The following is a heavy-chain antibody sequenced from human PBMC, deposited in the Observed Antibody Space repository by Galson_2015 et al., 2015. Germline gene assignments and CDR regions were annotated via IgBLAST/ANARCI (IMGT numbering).Heavy chain of an antibody. V-gene: IGHV4-34*01. J-gene: IGHJ4*02. CDR3: ARPRHYYGSGSYYKRDYYFDY. CDR1: GGSFSGYY. CDR2: INHSGST. D-gene: IGHD3-10*01. Sequence: ETLSLTCAVYGGSFSGYYWSWIRPPPGKGLEWIGEINHSGSTNYNPSLKSRVTISVDTSKNQFSLKLSSVTAADTAVYYCARPRHYYGSGSYYKRDYYFDYWGQGTLVTVSS.